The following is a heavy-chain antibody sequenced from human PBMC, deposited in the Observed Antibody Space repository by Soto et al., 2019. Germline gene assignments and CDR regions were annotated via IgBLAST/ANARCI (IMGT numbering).Heavy chain of an antibody. CDR1: GYTFTSYA. V-gene: IGHV1-3*01. CDR3: ARDFRTVTTGPDAFDI. J-gene: IGHJ3*02. D-gene: IGHD4-17*01. Sequence: ASVKVSCKASGYTFTSYAMHWVRQAPEQRLEWMGWINAGNGNTKYSQKFQGRVTITRDTSASTAYMELSSLRSEDTAVYYCARDFRTVTTGPDAFDIWGQGTMVTVSS. CDR2: INAGNGNT.